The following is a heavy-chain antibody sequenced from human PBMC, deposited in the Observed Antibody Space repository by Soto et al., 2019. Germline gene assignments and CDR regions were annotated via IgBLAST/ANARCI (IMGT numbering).Heavy chain of an antibody. V-gene: IGHV4-59*08. Sequence: SETLSLTCTVSGGSISGCYWSWIRQPPGKGLEWIGYIYYSGSTNYNPSLKSRVTISVDTSKNQFSLKLSSVTAADTAVYYCARTYSNYAYYYYYMDFWGKGTTVTVSS. J-gene: IGHJ6*03. CDR2: IYYSGST. CDR1: GGSISGCY. CDR3: ARTYSNYAYYYYYMDF. D-gene: IGHD4-4*01.